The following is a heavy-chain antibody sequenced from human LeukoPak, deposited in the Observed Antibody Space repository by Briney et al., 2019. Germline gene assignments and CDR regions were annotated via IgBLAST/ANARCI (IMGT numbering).Heavy chain of an antibody. D-gene: IGHD5-18*01. V-gene: IGHV3-11*01. Sequence: GGSLRLSCAASGFTFSDYYMSWIRQAPGKGLEWVSYISSSGTTIYYADSVKGRFTISRDNAKNSLFLQMHSLRAEDTAVYYCARDRKGYSYEGRYYFDHWGQGTLVTVSS. CDR1: GFTFSDYY. J-gene: IGHJ4*02. CDR2: ISSSGTTI. CDR3: ARDRKGYSYEGRYYFDH.